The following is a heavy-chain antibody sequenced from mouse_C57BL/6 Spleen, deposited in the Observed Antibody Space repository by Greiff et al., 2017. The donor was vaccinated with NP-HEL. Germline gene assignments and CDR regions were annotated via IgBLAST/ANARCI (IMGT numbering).Heavy chain of an antibody. Sequence: VQLQQSGPELVKPGASVKIPCKASGYTFTDYNMDWVKQSHGKSLEWIGDINPNNGGTIYNQKFKGKATLTVDKSSSTAYMELRSLTSEDTAVYYCARLDTTVVPYFDYWGQGTTLTVSS. CDR2: INPNNGGT. D-gene: IGHD1-1*01. CDR1: GYTFTDYN. V-gene: IGHV1-18*01. J-gene: IGHJ2*01. CDR3: ARLDTTVVPYFDY.